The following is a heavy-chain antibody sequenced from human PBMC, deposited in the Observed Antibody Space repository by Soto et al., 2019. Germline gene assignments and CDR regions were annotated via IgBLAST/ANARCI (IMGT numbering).Heavy chain of an antibody. CDR2: IYYSGST. V-gene: IGHV4-30-4*01. CDR1: GGSISSGDYY. J-gene: IGHJ4*02. Sequence: SETLSLTCTVSGGSISSGDYYWSWIRQPPWKGLEWIEYIYYSGSTYYNPSLKSRVTISVDTSKNQFSLKLSSVTAADTAVYYCARAPWFSASGTYYFDYWGQGXLVTVYS. D-gene: IGHD1-7*01. CDR3: ARAPWFSASGTYYFDY.